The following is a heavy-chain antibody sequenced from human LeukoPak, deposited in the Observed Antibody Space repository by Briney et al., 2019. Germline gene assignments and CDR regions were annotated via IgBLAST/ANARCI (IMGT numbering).Heavy chain of an antibody. CDR1: GSTFSSHG. CDR2: IIPSGHTT. D-gene: IGHD3-22*01. V-gene: IGHV3-23*01. Sequence: GGSLRLSCVASGSTFSSHGMNWVRQVPGKGLEWVSGIIPSGHTTYYADSVRGRSTISRDNSRNTVYLQMNSLRAEDTALYYCARLRHSSPKQNWFDPWGQGTLVTVSS. J-gene: IGHJ5*02. CDR3: ARLRHSSPKQNWFDP.